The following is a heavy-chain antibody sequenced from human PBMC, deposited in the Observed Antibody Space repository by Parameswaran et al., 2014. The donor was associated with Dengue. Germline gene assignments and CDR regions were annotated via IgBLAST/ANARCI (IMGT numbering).Heavy chain of an antibody. CDR3: ARVGQNPYYDILTGYFWGYFDY. CDR2: IYTSGST. J-gene: IGHJ4*02. D-gene: IGHD3-9*01. V-gene: IGHV4-61*02. Sequence: GKGLEWIGRIYTSGSTNYNPSLKSRVTISVDTSKNQFSLKLSSVTAADTAVYYCARVGQNPYYDILTGYFWGYFDYWGQGILVTVSS.